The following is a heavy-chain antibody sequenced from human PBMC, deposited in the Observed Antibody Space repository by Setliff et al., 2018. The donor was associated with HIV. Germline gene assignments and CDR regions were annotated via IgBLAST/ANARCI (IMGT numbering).Heavy chain of an antibody. V-gene: IGHV4-4*09. Sequence: KASETLSLICTVSGASFSNYHWTWIRQPAGKGLEWIGYIYTSGSTNYNPSLKSRVTISVDTSKNQFSLKLRSVTAADTAVYYCEVAGQWGQGTLVTVSS. CDR1: GASFSNYH. CDR2: IYTSGST. D-gene: IGHD6-19*01. CDR3: EVAGQ. J-gene: IGHJ4*02.